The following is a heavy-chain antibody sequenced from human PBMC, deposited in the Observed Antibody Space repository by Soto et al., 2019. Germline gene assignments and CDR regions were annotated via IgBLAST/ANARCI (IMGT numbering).Heavy chain of an antibody. CDR1: GGSISSGSYY. J-gene: IGHJ5*02. V-gene: IGHV4-31*03. CDR3: ARDRRSLHWFDP. CDR2: IYYSGST. Sequence: SETLSLTCTVSGGSISSGSYYWSWIRQHPGKGLEWIGYIYYSGSTYYNPSLKSRVTISVDTSKNQFSLKLSSVTAADTAVYYCARDRRSLHWFDPWGQGTLVTVS.